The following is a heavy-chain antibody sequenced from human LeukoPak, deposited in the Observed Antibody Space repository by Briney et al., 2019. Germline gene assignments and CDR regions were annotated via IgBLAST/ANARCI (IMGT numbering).Heavy chain of an antibody. D-gene: IGHD4-11*01. CDR2: TRNKANSHTT. CDR3: ARVSTVSPGAFDY. J-gene: IGHJ4*02. Sequence: GGSLRLSCAAPGFTFSDHYMDWVRQAPGKGLEWVARTRNKANSHTTEYAASVKGRFTISRDDSKNSLYLQMNSLRTEDTALYYCARVSTVSPGAFDYWGQGTLVTVSS. CDR1: GFTFSDHY. V-gene: IGHV3-72*01.